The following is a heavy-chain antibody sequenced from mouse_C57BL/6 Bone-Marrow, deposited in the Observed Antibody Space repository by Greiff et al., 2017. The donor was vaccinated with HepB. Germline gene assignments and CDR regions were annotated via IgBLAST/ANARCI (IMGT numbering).Heavy chain of an antibody. CDR3: ARPGRRDYFDY. CDR2: IWSGGST. J-gene: IGHJ2*01. V-gene: IGHV2-2*01. Sequence: VQVVESGPGLVQPSQRLSITCTVSGFSLTSYGVHWVRQSPGKGLEWLGVIWSGGSTDYNAAFISRLSISKDNSKSQVFCKMNSLQADDTAIYYCARPGRRDYFDYWGQGTTLTVSS. CDR1: GFSLTSYG. D-gene: IGHD1-1*01.